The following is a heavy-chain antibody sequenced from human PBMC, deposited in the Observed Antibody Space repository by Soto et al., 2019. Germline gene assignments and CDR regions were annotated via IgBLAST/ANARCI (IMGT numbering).Heavy chain of an antibody. V-gene: IGHV1-2*02. CDR3: ARDPYSAAGMDV. Sequence: ASVKVSCKASGYTFTGYNLHWVQQAPGQGLEWMGWIDPNTGGANYAQKFRGRVTLTRDPSITTAYMDLSRLRSDDTAVYYCARDPYSAAGMDVLGQGTTVTVSS. D-gene: IGHD6-13*01. CDR1: GYTFTGYN. J-gene: IGHJ6*02. CDR2: IDPNTGGA.